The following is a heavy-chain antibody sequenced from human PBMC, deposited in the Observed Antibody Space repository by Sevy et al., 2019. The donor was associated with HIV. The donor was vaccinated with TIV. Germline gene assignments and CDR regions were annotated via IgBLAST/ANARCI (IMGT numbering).Heavy chain of an antibody. V-gene: IGHV3-7*01. Sequence: GGSLRLSCAASGFTLSDYWMSWVRQAPEKGLEWVANIKQDGSKKYYVDSVKGRFIMSRDNAKNSLYLEMNSLRAEDTAVYYCARGQLLQFLEWPSYGLDVWGQGTTVTVSS. CDR2: IKQDGSKK. CDR3: ARGQLLQFLEWPSYGLDV. D-gene: IGHD3-3*01. CDR1: GFTLSDYW. J-gene: IGHJ6*02.